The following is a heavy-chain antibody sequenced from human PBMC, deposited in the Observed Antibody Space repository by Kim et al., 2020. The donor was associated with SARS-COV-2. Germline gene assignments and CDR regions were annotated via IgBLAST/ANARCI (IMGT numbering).Heavy chain of an antibody. CDR2: VIPNLNYP. J-gene: IGHJ6*02. Sequence: ASVKVSCRTSGGTSYNHAIGWVRQAPGQGLEWMGGVIPNLNYPSYAPKFEDRLTIDANASSNTVVMELSGLTSGDAAIYYCVRGDDGTGWHGATYYYALSVWGPGTTVVVSS. CDR1: GGTSYNHA. V-gene: IGHV1-69*10. CDR3: VRGDDGTGWHGATYYYALSV. D-gene: IGHD3-3*01.